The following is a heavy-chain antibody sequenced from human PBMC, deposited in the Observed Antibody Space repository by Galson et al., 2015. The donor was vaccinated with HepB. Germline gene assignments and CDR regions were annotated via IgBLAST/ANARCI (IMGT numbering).Heavy chain of an antibody. CDR3: ARNDYGDYAGDF. D-gene: IGHD4-17*01. Sequence: QSGAEVKKPGESLRISCKGSGYNFTSYWICWVRQMPGKGLEWMGRIDPSDSYTNYSPSFQGHVTISADKPISTAYLQWSSLKASDTAMYYCARNDYGDYAGDFWGQGTLATVSS. CDR1: GYNFTSYW. V-gene: IGHV5-10-1*01. CDR2: IDPSDSYT. J-gene: IGHJ4*02.